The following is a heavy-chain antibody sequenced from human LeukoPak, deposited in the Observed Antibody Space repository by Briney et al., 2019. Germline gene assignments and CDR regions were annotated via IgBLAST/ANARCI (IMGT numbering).Heavy chain of an antibody. CDR3: AKDSVWFGDLLN. V-gene: IGHV3-48*03. Sequence: PGGSLRLSCAASGFSFSGFDMNWVRQAPGKGLEWIAHIGTSVNALYYADSVKGRFTISRDNARDSLSLQMDSLRVEDTAVYYCAKDSVWFGDLLNWGQGALVIVSS. CDR1: GFSFSGFD. D-gene: IGHD3-10*01. J-gene: IGHJ4*02. CDR2: IGTSVNAL.